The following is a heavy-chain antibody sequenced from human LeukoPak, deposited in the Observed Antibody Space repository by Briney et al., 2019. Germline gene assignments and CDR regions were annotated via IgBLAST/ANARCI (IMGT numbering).Heavy chain of an antibody. J-gene: IGHJ4*02. CDR2: IIPIFGTA. CDR3: ARLLAYYFYY. D-gene: IGHD3-3*02. Sequence: SVKVSCKASGGTFSSYAISWVRQAPGQGLEWMGGIIPIFGTANYAQKFQGRVTITTDESTSTGYMELSRPRSEDTAVYYCARLLAYYFYYWGQGILVTASS. CDR1: GGTFSSYA. V-gene: IGHV1-69*05.